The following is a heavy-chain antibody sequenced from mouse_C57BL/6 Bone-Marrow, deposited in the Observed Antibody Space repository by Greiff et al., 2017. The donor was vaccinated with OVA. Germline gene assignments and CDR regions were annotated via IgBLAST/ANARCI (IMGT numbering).Heavy chain of an antibody. J-gene: IGHJ4*01. D-gene: IGHD2-5*01. Sequence: EVQRVESGGGLVKPGGSLKLSCAASGFTFSDYGMHWVRQAPEKGLEWVAYISSGSSTNYYADTVKGRFTISRDNAKNTLFLQMTRRRSDDTAMYYCASYSNYPSAMDYWGQGTSVTVSS. V-gene: IGHV5-17*01. CDR2: ISSGSSTN. CDR3: ASYSNYPSAMDY. CDR1: GFTFSDYG.